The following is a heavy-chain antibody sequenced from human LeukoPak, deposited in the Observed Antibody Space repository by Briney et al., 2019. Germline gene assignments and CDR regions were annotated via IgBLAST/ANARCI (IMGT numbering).Heavy chain of an antibody. CDR1: GFTVSSNH. J-gene: IGHJ4*02. V-gene: IGHV3-53*01. CDR3: ASLYYGAADY. Sequence: GGSLRLSCAASGFTVSSNHMSWVRQAPGKGLEWVSVIYSGSNTYYEDSVKGRFTISRDTSKNTLYLQMNSLRAEDTAVYYCASLYYGAADYWGQGTLVTVSS. D-gene: IGHD4-17*01. CDR2: IYSGSNT.